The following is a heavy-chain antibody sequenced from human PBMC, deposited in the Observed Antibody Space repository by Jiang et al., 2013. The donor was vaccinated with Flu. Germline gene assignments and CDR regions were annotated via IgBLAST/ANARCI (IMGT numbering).Heavy chain of an antibody. CDR3: ARMRYDSSGYPFDY. J-gene: IGHJ4*02. Sequence: TQTLTLTCTFSGFSLSTSGMCVSWIRQPPGKALEWLARIDWDDDKYYSTSLKTRLTISKDTSKNQVVLTMTNMDPVDTATYYCARMRYDSSGYPFDYWGQGTLVTVSS. CDR1: GFSLSTSGMC. D-gene: IGHD3-22*01. V-gene: IGHV2-70*11. CDR2: IDWDDDK.